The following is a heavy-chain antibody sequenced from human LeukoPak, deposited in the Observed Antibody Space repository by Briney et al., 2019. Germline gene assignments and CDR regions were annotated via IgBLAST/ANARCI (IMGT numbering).Heavy chain of an antibody. CDR2: INYGGST. Sequence: PSETLSLTCKVSGDPIRSDYWSWIRQPPGEGLEWIGYINYGGSTSYDPSLKSRVTMLVDTSKNQISLRLTSVIAADTAVYYCARLDCSADSCYNYWGQGTLVTASS. D-gene: IGHD2-15*01. V-gene: IGHV4-59*08. J-gene: IGHJ4*02. CDR3: ARLDCSADSCYNY. CDR1: GDPIRSDY.